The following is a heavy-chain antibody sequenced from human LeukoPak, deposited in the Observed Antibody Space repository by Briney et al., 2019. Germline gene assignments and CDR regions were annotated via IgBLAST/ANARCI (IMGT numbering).Heavy chain of an antibody. V-gene: IGHV5-51*01. D-gene: IGHD3-10*01. J-gene: IGHJ4*02. CDR3: ARQTYYYASGSYAIDF. CDR2: IYPGDSDT. CDR1: GYSFTTFW. Sequence: GESLKISCKGSGYSFTTFWIGWVRQMPGKGLGWMGIIYPGDSDTRYSPSFQGQVTISADKSISTAYLQWSSLKASDTAIYYCARQTYYYASGSYAIDFWGQGTLVTVSS.